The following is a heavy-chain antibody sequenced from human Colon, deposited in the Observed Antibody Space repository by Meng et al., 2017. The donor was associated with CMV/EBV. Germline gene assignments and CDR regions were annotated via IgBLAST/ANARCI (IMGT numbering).Heavy chain of an antibody. CDR2: IYWNDDK. Sequence: CTFSGFSLSTSGVGVGWIRQPPGKALEWLALIYWNDDKRYSPSQKSRLTIIKDTSKNQVVLTMTKMDPVDTATYYCARHYRGSYGHWGQGTLVTVSS. CDR1: GFSLSTSGVG. CDR3: ARHYRGSYGH. D-gene: IGHD1-26*01. J-gene: IGHJ4*02. V-gene: IGHV2-5*01.